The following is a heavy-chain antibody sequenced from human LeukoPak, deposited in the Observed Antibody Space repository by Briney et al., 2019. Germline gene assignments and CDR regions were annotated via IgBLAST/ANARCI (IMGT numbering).Heavy chain of an antibody. CDR3: ASHHNMTTVVTDPPFRPGPPRPPQYYYYYYGMDV. CDR2: IIPILGIA. CDR1: RGTFSSYA. V-gene: IGHV1-69*04. Sequence: GASVKVSCKASRGTFSSYAISWVRQAPGQGLEWMGRIIPILGIANYAQKFQGRVTITADKSTSTAYMELSSLRSEDTAVYYCASHHNMTTVVTDPPFRPGPPRPPQYYYYYYGMDVWGQGTTVTVSS. D-gene: IGHD4-23*01. J-gene: IGHJ6*02.